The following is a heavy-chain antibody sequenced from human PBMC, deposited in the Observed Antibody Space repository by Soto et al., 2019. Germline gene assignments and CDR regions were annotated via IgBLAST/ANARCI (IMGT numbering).Heavy chain of an antibody. CDR2: IDPSDSYT. Sequence: PXDSLKVSRKGSVYSFTSYLISLVLQMPGKGLEWMGRIDPSDSYTNYSPSFQGHATISADKSISTAYLQWSSLKASDTAMYYCATSGPSSGSTKFDPCGQRTLVTVSS. CDR1: VYSFTSYL. J-gene: IGHJ5*02. CDR3: ATSGPSSGSTKFDP. D-gene: IGHD6-19*01. V-gene: IGHV5-10-1*01.